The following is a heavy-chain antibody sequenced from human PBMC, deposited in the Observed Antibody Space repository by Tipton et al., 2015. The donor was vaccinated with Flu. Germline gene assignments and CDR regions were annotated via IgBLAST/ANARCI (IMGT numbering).Heavy chain of an antibody. V-gene: IGHV3-30*02. CDR2: IHYDGSIK. J-gene: IGHJ5*02. D-gene: IGHD4-17*01. Sequence: SLRLSCAASGFIFSTYGMHWVRQAPGKGLEWVAVIHYDGSIKYYADSVKGRFTISRDNSKNTLYLQMNSLWAVDTAVYYCAKQVTNGYNWFDPWGPGTLVTVSS. CDR1: GFIFSTYG. CDR3: AKQVTNGYNWFDP.